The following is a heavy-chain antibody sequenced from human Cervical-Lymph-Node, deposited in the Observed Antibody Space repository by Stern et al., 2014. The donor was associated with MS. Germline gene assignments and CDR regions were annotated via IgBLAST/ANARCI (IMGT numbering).Heavy chain of an antibody. CDR3: ASDPSGYDYFDY. CDR1: GFTFRSYS. Sequence: VQLVESGGGLVKPGGSLRLSCAASGFTFRSYSMNWVRQAPGKGLEWVSSISSSSSYIYYADSVKGRFTISRDNAKNSLYLQMNSLRAEDTAVYYCASDPSGYDYFDYWGQGTLVTVSS. D-gene: IGHD5-12*01. CDR2: ISSSSSYI. J-gene: IGHJ4*02. V-gene: IGHV3-21*01.